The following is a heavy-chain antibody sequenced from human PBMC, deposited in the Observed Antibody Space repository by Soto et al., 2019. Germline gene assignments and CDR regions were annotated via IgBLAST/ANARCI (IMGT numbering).Heavy chain of an antibody. CDR3: VKNSGWFNT. Sequence: QLLQSGGGLVQPGGSLTLSCAASGFTFGTTDMRWVRQAPGEGLEWVLTIDGSGGITYYADSVKGRFTISRDDSRNTVYLQMNSQRGDDTALYYCVKNSGWFNTWGQGALVTVSS. J-gene: IGHJ5*02. CDR2: IDGSGGIT. CDR1: GFTFGTTD. V-gene: IGHV3-23*01. D-gene: IGHD3-10*01.